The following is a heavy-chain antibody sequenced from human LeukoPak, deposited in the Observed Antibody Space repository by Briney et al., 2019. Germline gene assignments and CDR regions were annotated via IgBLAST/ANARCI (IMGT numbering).Heavy chain of an antibody. J-gene: IGHJ6*02. V-gene: IGHV3-74*01. CDR2: INSDGSST. D-gene: IGHD2-8*01. CDR1: GFTFRSYW. CDR3: ARGDGYAMDV. Sequence: GGSLRLSCAASGFTFRSYWMPWVRQAPGKGLVWVSRINSDGSSTSYADSVKGRFTISRDNAKNTLYLQMNSLRAGDTAVYYCARGDGYAMDVWGQGTTVTVPS.